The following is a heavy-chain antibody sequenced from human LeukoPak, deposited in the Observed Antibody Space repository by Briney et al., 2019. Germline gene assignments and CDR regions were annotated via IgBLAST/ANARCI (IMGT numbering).Heavy chain of an antibody. D-gene: IGHD2-15*01. Sequence: SETLSLTCTVSGGSISSYYWSWIRQPPGKGLEWIGYIYYSGSTNYNPSLKSRVTISVDTSKNQFSLKLSSVTAADTAVYYCARDYCSGGSCYEDYWGQGTLVTVSS. J-gene: IGHJ4*02. CDR3: ARDYCSGGSCYEDY. CDR1: GGSISSYY. V-gene: IGHV4-59*01. CDR2: IYYSGST.